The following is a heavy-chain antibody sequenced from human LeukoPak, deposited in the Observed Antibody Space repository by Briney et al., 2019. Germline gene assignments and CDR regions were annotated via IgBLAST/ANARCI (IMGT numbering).Heavy chain of an antibody. CDR2: ISPDGREK. Sequence: PGGSLRLSCSASGFTFSSFWMTWVRQAPGKGLECLANISPDGREKYYVDSVKGRFTISRDNTKNSLYLQMNSLRGEDTAVYYCARDLNWDSHRGQGTLVTVFS. CDR3: ARDLNWDSH. CDR1: GFTFSSFW. J-gene: IGHJ4*02. D-gene: IGHD1-26*01. V-gene: IGHV3-7*01.